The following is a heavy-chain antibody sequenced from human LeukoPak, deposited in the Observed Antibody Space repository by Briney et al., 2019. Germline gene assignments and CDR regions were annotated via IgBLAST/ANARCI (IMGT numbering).Heavy chain of an antibody. CDR3: ARVAVAGPIDY. Sequence: GASVKVSCKASGYTFTSYGNSWVRQPPGQGIELMGWISAYNGNTNYAQKLQGRVTMTTDTSTSTAYMELRSLRSDDTAVYYCARVAVAGPIDYWGQGTLVTVSS. V-gene: IGHV1-18*04. CDR1: GYTFTSYG. D-gene: IGHD6-19*01. CDR2: ISAYNGNT. J-gene: IGHJ4*02.